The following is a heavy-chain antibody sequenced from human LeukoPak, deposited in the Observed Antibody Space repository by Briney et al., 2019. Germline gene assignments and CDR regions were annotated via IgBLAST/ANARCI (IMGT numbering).Heavy chain of an antibody. CDR1: GFTFSSYS. CDR3: ARVLIAATSDY. D-gene: IGHD6-13*01. V-gene: IGHV3-21*01. CDR2: ISSSSSYI. Sequence: GGSLRLSCAASGFTFSSYSMNWVRQAPGKGLEWVSSISSSSSYIYYADSVKGRFTISRDNAKNSLYLQMNSLRAEDTAVYYCARVLIAATSDYWGQGTLVTVSS. J-gene: IGHJ4*02.